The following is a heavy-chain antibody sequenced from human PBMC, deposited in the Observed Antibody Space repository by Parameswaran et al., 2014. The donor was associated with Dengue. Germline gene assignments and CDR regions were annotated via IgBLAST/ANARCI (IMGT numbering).Heavy chain of an antibody. J-gene: IGHJ4*02. CDR2: IGTYNGKT. D-gene: IGHD6-13*01. CDR3: ARRGGLAAPMDY. V-gene: IGHV1-18*01. Sequence: WVRQAPGQGLEWVGWIGTYNGKTNYAQNLQGRVTMTTDTSTSTAYMELRSLRSDDTAVYYCARRGGLAAPMDYWGQGTLVTVSS.